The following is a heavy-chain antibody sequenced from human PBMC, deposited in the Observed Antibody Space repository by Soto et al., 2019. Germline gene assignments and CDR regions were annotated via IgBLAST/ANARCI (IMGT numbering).Heavy chain of an antibody. V-gene: IGHV4-59*01. CDR1: GASISSYY. J-gene: IGHJ4*02. Sequence: QVQLQESGTGLVKPSETLSLTCTVSGASISSYYWSWIRQPPGKGLEWIGYVCYSGSTNYNPSLKSRVTISVDTSKNQFSLKLSSVTAADTAMYYCARDTTPSLWGQGTLVTVSS. CDR3: ARDTTPSL. D-gene: IGHD1-1*01. CDR2: VCYSGST.